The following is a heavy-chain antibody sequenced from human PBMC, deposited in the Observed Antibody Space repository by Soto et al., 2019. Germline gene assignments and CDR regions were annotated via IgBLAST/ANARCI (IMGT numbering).Heavy chain of an antibody. Sequence: QVQLQESGPGLVKPSQTLSLTCTVSGGSISSGGYYWSWIRQHPGKGLEWIGYIYYSASTYYNPSLKSRVTISVDTSKNQFSLKLSSVTAADTAVYYCAREAGGRDGDYVSGSDYWGQGTLVTVSS. CDR3: AREAGGRDGDYVSGSDY. CDR1: GGSISSGGYY. V-gene: IGHV4-31*03. CDR2: IYYSAST. J-gene: IGHJ4*02. D-gene: IGHD4-17*01.